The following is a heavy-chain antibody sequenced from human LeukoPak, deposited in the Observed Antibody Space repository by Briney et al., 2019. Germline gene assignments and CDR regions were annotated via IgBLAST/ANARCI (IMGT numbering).Heavy chain of an antibody. CDR1: GYTLTNYD. D-gene: IGHD1-26*01. CDR2: MNPNSGHT. J-gene: IGHJ6*02. CDR3: VRVQSGSYARYGMDV. V-gene: IGHV1-8*01. Sequence: ASVKVSCKASGYTLTNYDINWVRQATRQGLEWMGWMNPNSGHTGYTQKFQGRVSMTRDTSISTAYMELNSLRSEDTAVYYCVRVQSGSYARYGMDVWGQGTSVTVSS.